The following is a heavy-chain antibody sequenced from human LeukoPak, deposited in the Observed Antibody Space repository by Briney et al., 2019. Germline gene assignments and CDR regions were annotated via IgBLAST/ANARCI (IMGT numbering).Heavy chain of an antibody. CDR3: AKGEYYYGSGSYYLDY. V-gene: IGHV3-23*01. D-gene: IGHD3-10*01. CDR2: ISGRGGST. J-gene: IGHJ4*02. CDR1: GFTFSSYA. Sequence: PGGSLRLSCAASGFTFSSYAMSWVRQAPGKGLEWVSAISGRGGSTYYADSVKGRFTISRDNSKNTLYLQMNSLRAEDTAVYYCAKGEYYYGSGSYYLDYWGQGTLVTVSS.